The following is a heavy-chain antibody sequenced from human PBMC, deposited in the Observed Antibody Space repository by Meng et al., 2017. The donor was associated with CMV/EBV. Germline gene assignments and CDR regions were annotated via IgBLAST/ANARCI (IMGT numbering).Heavy chain of an antibody. V-gene: IGHV5-51*01. CDR3: AGHGSIAARQNFFEY. Sequence: GGSLRLSCKGSGYNFPSYWIGWVRQMPGKGLEWMGIFSPGDSTTIYSPSFQGQVTISVDKSISTAYLQWSSLKASDTAMYYCAGHGSIAARQNFFEYWGQGTLVTVSS. D-gene: IGHD6-6*01. CDR2: FSPGDSTT. CDR1: GYNFPSYW. J-gene: IGHJ4*02.